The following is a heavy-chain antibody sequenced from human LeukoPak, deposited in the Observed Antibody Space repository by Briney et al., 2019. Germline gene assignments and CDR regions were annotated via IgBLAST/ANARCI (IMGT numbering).Heavy chain of an antibody. CDR3: AKDRAARGVIPDY. CDR2: ISYDESNI. CDR1: GFTFSNYG. D-gene: IGHD3-10*01. J-gene: IGHJ4*02. V-gene: IGHV3-30*18. Sequence: GGSLRLSCAASGFTFSNYGMHWVRQAPGKGLEWVAVISYDESNIWYGDSVKGRFTISRDNSKNTLYLQMNSLRVEDTAVYYCAKDRAARGVIPDYWGQGTLVTVSS.